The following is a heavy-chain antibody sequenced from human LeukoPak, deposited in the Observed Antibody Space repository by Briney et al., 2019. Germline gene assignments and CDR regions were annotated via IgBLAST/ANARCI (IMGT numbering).Heavy chain of an antibody. CDR3: AASDGHIKAGYYYYMDV. J-gene: IGHJ6*03. V-gene: IGHV1-2*02. CDR2: INPNSGGT. D-gene: IGHD3-10*01. Sequence: ASVKVSCKASGYTFTGYYFHWVRQAPRQGLEWMGWINPNSGGTNYAQRFQGRVTLTWGTTLSTAYMELNRLTSDDTAVYYCAASDGHIKAGYYYYMDVWGKGTSVTVSS. CDR1: GYTFTGYY.